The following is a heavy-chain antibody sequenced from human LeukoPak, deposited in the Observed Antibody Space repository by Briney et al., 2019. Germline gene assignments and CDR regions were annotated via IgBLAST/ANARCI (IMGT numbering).Heavy chain of an antibody. Sequence: SQTLSLTCAISGDNVSSNSVTGKWTRHPPSRGREWLGRTYYRSKWYSEYAVSVKSRITINADTLQNQFSLRLQSVTPEDTAVYFCARSVGWYRSWGQGTLVTVSS. CDR3: ARSVGWYRS. D-gene: IGHD6-19*01. V-gene: IGHV6-1*01. CDR2: TYYRSKWYS. CDR1: GDNVSSNSVT. J-gene: IGHJ5*02.